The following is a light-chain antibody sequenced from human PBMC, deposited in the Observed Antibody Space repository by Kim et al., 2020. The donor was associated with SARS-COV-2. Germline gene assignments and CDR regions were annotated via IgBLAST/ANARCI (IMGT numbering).Light chain of an antibody. CDR2: DAS. J-gene: IGKJ1*01. V-gene: IGKV3-15*01. CDR1: QSISSS. Sequence: EIVMTQSPATLSVSPGERATLSCRASQSISSSLAWYQQKPGQAPRLLIYDASKRATGIPARFSGSGSGTEFTLTISSLQSEDSAVYYCQHYNKWLWTFGQGTKLEI. CDR3: QHYNKWLWT.